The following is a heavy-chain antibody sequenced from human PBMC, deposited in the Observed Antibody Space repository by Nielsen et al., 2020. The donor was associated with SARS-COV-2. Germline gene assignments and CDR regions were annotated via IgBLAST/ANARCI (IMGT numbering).Heavy chain of an antibody. J-gene: IGHJ5*02. CDR3: ARANTYYDFWGFDP. CDR2: ISYDGSNK. Sequence: GESLKISCAASGFTFSSYGMHWVRQAPGKGLEWVAVISYDGSNKYYADSVKGRFTISRDNSKNTLYLQMNSLRAEDTAVYYCARANTYYDFWGFDPWGQGTLVTVSS. V-gene: IGHV3-30*03. CDR1: GFTFSSYG. D-gene: IGHD3-3*01.